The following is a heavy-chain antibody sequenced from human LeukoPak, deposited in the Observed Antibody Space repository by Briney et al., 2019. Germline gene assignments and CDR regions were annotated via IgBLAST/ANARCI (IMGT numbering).Heavy chain of an antibody. CDR3: ARGSRVGDTTIFDY. J-gene: IGHJ4*02. CDR2: ISSSSSYI. D-gene: IGHD1-26*01. V-gene: IGHV3-21*01. CDR1: GFTFSSYS. Sequence: GGSLRLSCAASGFTFSSYSMNWVRQAPGEGLEWVSSISSSSSYIYYADSVKGRFTISRDNAKNSLYLQMNSLRAEDTAVYYCARGSRVGDTTIFDYWGQGTLVTVSS.